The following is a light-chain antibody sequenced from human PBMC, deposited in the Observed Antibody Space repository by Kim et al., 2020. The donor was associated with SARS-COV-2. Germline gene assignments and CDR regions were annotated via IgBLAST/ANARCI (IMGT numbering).Light chain of an antibody. CDR2: GAS. Sequence: VSPEERATLSCRASQSVRNNLAWYQQTPGQAPRLLIYGASTRATGIPARFSGSGSGTEFTLIISSLQSEDFAVYYCQQYNNWPPFTFGQGTKLEI. J-gene: IGKJ2*01. V-gene: IGKV3-15*01. CDR3: QQYNNWPPFT. CDR1: QSVRNN.